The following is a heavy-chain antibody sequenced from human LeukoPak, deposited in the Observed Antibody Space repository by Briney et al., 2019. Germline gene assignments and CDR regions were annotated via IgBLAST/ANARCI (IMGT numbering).Heavy chain of an antibody. V-gene: IGHV3-7*01. CDR1: GVIFTDYL. CDR3: ARFYGSHFDY. J-gene: IGHJ4*02. D-gene: IGHD3-10*01. CDR2: IKEDGSEK. Sequence: GGSLRLSCAASGVIFTDYLVYWVRQAPGRGLAWVANIKEDGSEKNYVDSVTGRFTISRDNAKNSVYLQMNSLRAEDLAVYFCARFYGSHFDYWGQGTLVTVSS.